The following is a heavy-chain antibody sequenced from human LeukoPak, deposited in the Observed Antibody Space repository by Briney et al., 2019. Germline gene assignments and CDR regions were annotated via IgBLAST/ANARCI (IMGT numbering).Heavy chain of an antibody. V-gene: IGHV1-46*01. Sequence: ASVKDSCKASGSTFTNYYIHWVRQAPGQGLEWMGIINPSGSSTSYAQKLQGRVTMTRDTSTSTVYMELSSLRSEDTAVYYCARVDMIAGDWGQGTLVTVSS. J-gene: IGHJ4*02. CDR2: INPSGSST. CDR1: GSTFTNYY. D-gene: IGHD3-22*01. CDR3: ARVDMIAGD.